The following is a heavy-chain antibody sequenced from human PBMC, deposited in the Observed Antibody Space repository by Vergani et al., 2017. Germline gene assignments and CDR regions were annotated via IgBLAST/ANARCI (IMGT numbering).Heavy chain of an antibody. CDR2: IIPIFGTA. CDR1: GFTFTSSA. Sequence: QLVQSGPEVKKPGTSVKVSCKASGFTFTSSAVQWVRQARGQRLEWMGRIIPIFGTANYAQKFQGRVTITADESTSTAYMELSSLRSEDTAVYYCARVEVLDYGDDVGVRFIDPWGQGTLVTVSS. V-gene: IGHV1-69*18. D-gene: IGHD4-17*01. CDR3: ARVEVLDYGDDVGVRFIDP. J-gene: IGHJ5*02.